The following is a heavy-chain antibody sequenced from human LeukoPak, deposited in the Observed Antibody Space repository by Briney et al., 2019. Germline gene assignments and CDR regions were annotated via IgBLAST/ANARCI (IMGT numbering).Heavy chain of an antibody. Sequence: LSLTCAVSGGSISSSNWWSWVRQPPGKGLEWVAVIWYDRSNKYYADSVKGRFTISRDNSKNTLYLQMNSLRAEDTAVYYCARGQVIAVAGIFDYWGQGTLVTVSS. CDR3: ARGQVIAVAGIFDY. CDR2: IWYDRSNK. CDR1: GGSISSSNW. V-gene: IGHV3-33*08. J-gene: IGHJ4*02. D-gene: IGHD6-19*01.